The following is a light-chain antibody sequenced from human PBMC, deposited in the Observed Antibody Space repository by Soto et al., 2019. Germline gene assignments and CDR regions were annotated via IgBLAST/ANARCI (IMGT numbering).Light chain of an antibody. V-gene: IGKV3-15*01. CDR1: QSVSTN. CDR3: QQYIMWPSGT. Sequence: EIVMTQSPDTPSVSPGERATLSYRASQSVSTNLAWYQQKPGQAPRLLFYGASTRATGIPARFSAGGSGTEFTLTISSLQSEDFAIYYCQQYIMWPSGTFGQGTRLEIK. J-gene: IGKJ5*01. CDR2: GAS.